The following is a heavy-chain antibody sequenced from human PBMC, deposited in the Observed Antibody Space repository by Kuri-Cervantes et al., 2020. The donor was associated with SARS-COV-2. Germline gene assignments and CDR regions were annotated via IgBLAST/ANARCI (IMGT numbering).Heavy chain of an antibody. J-gene: IGHJ4*02. CDR3: AGLYSSSWSYDY. Sequence: GGSLRLSCAASGFTFSSYWMSWVRQAPGKGLEWVTNIKQDGSEKYYVDSVKGRFTISRDNAKNSLYLQMNSLRAEDTAVYYCAGLYSSSWSYDYWGQGTLVTVSS. D-gene: IGHD6-13*01. V-gene: IGHV3-7*01. CDR1: GFTFSSYW. CDR2: IKQDGSEK.